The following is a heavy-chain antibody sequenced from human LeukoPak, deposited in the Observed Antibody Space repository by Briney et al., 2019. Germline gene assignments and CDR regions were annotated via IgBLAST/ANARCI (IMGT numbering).Heavy chain of an antibody. CDR2: IKQDGSEK. J-gene: IGHJ4*02. V-gene: IGHV3-7*01. Sequence: GGSLRLSCAASGFTFSSYWMSWVRQAPGKGLEWVANIKQDGSEKYYVDSVKGRFTISRDNAKNSLYLQMNSLRAEDTAVYYCARNLGSSGWYGWYYFDYWGQGTLVTVSS. CDR1: GFTFSSYW. CDR3: ARNLGSSGWYGWYYFDY. D-gene: IGHD6-19*01.